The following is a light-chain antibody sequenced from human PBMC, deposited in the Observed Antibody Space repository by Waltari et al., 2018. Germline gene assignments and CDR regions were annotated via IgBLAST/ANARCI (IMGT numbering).Light chain of an antibody. CDR1: SSDVGSYNL. CDR3: CSYAGSSTFVV. Sequence: QSALTQPASVSGSPGPSITIPCTGTSSDVGSYNLFSWYQQHPGKAPKLMIYEVSKRPSGVSNRFSGSKSGNTASLTISGLQAEDEADYYCCSYAGSSTFVVFGGGTKLTVL. J-gene: IGLJ2*01. CDR2: EVS. V-gene: IGLV2-23*02.